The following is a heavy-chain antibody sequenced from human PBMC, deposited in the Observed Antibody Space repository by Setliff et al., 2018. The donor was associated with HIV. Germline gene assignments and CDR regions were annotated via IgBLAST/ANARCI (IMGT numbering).Heavy chain of an antibody. D-gene: IGHD2-21*01. CDR1: GSTFTSYA. CDR3: TRGRGIIGALVY. J-gene: IGHJ4*02. Sequence: SVKVSCKASGSTFTSYAINWVRQAPGQGLEWMGGIIPIFSTSNYAQRFQGRVTITADESTSTAYMELYNLRSEDTAMYYCTRGRGIIGALVYWGQGTLVTVPQ. V-gene: IGHV1-69*13. CDR2: IIPIFSTS.